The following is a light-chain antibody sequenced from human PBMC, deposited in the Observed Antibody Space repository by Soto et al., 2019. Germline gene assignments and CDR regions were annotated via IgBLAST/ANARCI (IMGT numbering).Light chain of an antibody. V-gene: IGKV2-28*01. CDR3: MQALQTPRT. CDR1: QSLLHSNGDTY. J-gene: IGKJ1*01. CDR2: LRS. Sequence: DIVMTQSPLSLPVTPGDPASISCRSSQSLLHSNGDTYLEWYLQKPGQSPQLLIYLRSLRAAGVPDRFSGGGSGTDFTLKIRRVEAEDVGVYYCMQALQTPRTFGQGTKVEIK.